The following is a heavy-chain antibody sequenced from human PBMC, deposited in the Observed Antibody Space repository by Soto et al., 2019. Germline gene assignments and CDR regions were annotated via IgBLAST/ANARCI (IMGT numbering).Heavy chain of an antibody. J-gene: IGHJ6*02. D-gene: IGHD4-17*01. V-gene: IGHV4-31*03. Sequence: TLSLTCTVSGCSISSGGSYWNWIRHHRGNGLEWIGCIAYSGSTYYSPYLQSRVTISVDTSKNQFALKLRSVTAADTAVYYCARDGTVTTGQGTFYYGFDAWGQGTTVTVSS. CDR1: GCSISSGGSY. CDR3: ARDGTVTTGQGTFYYGFDA. CDR2: IAYSGST.